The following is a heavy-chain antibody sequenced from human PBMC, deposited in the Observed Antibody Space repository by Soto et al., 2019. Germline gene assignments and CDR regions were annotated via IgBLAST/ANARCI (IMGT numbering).Heavy chain of an antibody. Sequence: VGPQRHSCAAAEFNLISYGVRWVRQAPGKGLEWVANIKQDGSEKYYVDSVKGRFTISRDNAKNSLYLQMNSLRAEDTAVYYCARYCSGGSCYDYWGQWTLVNFSS. J-gene: IGHJ4*03. CDR3: ARYCSGGSCYDY. V-gene: IGHV3-7*01. D-gene: IGHD2-15*01. CDR2: IKQDGSEK. CDR1: EFNLISYG.